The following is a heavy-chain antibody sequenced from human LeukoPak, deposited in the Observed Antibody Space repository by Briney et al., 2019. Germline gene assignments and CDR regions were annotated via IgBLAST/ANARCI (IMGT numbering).Heavy chain of an antibody. Sequence: ASVKVSCKASGYTFTDYFMNWVRQAPGQGLEWMGWINPKSGGTVYAQKFQGRVTLTRDTSTRTAYMDLSGLKSDDTAIYYCARDRIRGVPPPNFDYWGQGTLVTVSS. V-gene: IGHV1-2*02. CDR2: INPKSGGT. D-gene: IGHD6-25*01. CDR3: ARDRIRGVPPPNFDY. CDR1: GYTFTDYF. J-gene: IGHJ4*02.